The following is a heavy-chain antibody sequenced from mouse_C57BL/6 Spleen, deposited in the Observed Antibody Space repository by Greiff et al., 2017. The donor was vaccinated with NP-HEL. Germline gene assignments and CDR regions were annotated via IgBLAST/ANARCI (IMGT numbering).Heavy chain of an antibody. V-gene: IGHV1-26*01. CDR3: ARTGPTAYYSNWYFDV. CDR2: INPNNGGT. J-gene: IGHJ1*03. CDR1: GYTFTDYY. D-gene: IGHD2-5*01. Sequence: EVKLVESGPELVKPGASVKISCKASGYTFTDYYMNWVKQSHGKSLEWIGDINPNNGGTSYNQKFKGKATLTVDKSSSTAYMELRSLTSEDSAVYYCARTGPTAYYSNWYFDVWGTGTTVTVSS.